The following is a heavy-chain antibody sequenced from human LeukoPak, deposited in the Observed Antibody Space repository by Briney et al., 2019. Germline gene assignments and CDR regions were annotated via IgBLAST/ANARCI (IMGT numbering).Heavy chain of an antibody. CDR3: ARGYSSLDP. V-gene: IGHV3-23*01. J-gene: IGHJ5*02. Sequence: PGGSLRLSCAASGFTFRNYGMSCVRQAPGKGLEWVSGISSTGGSTYYADSVKGRFTISRDNSKNTLYLHMNSLTAEDTAVYYCARGYSSLDPWGQGTLVTVSS. CDR2: ISSTGGST. CDR1: GFTFRNYG. D-gene: IGHD6-19*01.